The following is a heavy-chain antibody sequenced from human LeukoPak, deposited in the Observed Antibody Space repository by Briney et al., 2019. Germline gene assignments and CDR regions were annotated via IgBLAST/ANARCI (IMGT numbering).Heavy chain of an antibody. Sequence: GESLKISCKGSGYGSGHSFTSHWIAWVRQMPGKGLEWMAIIYPDDSDIRYNPSVQGQVTISADKSISTAYLQWSSLKASDTAMYYCANGVGGYFDYWGQGTLVTVSS. CDR2: IYPDDSDI. J-gene: IGHJ4*02. CDR3: ANGVGGYFDY. CDR1: GYGSGHSFTSHW. V-gene: IGHV5-51*01. D-gene: IGHD3-3*01.